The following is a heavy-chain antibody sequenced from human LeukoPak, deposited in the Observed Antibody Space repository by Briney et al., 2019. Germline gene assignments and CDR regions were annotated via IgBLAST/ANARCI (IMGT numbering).Heavy chain of an antibody. D-gene: IGHD4-17*01. CDR2: ITASGSGK. V-gene: IGHV3-48*03. J-gene: IGHJ4*02. CDR3: ARASTAVTTRDYFDY. CDR1: GFTFTNFE. Sequence: PGGSLRLSCAASGFTFTNFEMNWVRQAPGKGLEWVSSITASGSGKKYADSVKGRLTISRDNAKNSLFLQMNSLRDEDTAVYYCARASTAVTTRDYFDYWGQGTLVTVSS.